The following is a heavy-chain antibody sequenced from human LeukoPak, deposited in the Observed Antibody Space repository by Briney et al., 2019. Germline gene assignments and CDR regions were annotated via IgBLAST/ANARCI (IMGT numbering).Heavy chain of an antibody. J-gene: IGHJ4*02. Sequence: ASVKVSCKASGYTFTGYYMHWVRQAPGQGLEWMGWINPNSGGTNYAQKFQGRVTMTRDTSISTAYMELSRLRSDDTAVYYCAREFSSTPEGFDYWGQGTLVTVSS. D-gene: IGHD2-2*01. CDR2: INPNSGGT. CDR1: GYTFTGYY. V-gene: IGHV1-2*02. CDR3: AREFSSTPEGFDY.